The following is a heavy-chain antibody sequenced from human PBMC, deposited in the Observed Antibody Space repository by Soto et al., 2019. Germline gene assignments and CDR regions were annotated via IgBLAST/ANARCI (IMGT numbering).Heavy chain of an antibody. J-gene: IGHJ4*02. CDR1: GFTFSSYA. D-gene: IGHD5-18*01. Sequence: GGSLRLSCAASGFTFSSYAMSWVRQAPGKGLEWVSAISGSGDSTCYADSVKGRFTISRDNSKNRLYLQMNSLRAEDTAVYYCAKNKGGYSYGPDFDYWGQGTLVTVSS. V-gene: IGHV3-23*01. CDR3: AKNKGGYSYGPDFDY. CDR2: ISGSGDST.